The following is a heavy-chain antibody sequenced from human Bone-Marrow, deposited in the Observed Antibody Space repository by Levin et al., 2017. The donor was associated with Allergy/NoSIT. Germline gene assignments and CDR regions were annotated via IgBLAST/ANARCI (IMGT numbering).Heavy chain of an antibody. CDR2: ISWNSGSI. D-gene: IGHD2-15*01. J-gene: IGHJ3*02. V-gene: IGHV3-9*01. CDR1: GFTFDDYA. Sequence: SLKISCAASGFTFDDYAMHWVRQAPGKGLEWVSGISWNSGSIGYADSVKGRFTISRDNAKNSLYLQMNSLRAEDTALYYCAKEVLGYCSGGSCYSGAFDIWGQGTMVTVSS. CDR3: AKEVLGYCSGGSCYSGAFDI.